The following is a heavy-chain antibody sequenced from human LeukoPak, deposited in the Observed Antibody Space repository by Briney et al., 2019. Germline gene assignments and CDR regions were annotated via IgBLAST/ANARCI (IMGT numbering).Heavy chain of an antibody. Sequence: SETLSLTCAVYGGSFSGYYWSWVRQPPEKGLEWIGEINHSGSTYYNPSLKSRVTISVDTSKNQFSLKLSSVTAADTAVYYCARDVRGSSWSNWFDPWGQGTLVTVSS. CDR1: GGSFSGYY. J-gene: IGHJ5*02. CDR2: INHSGST. D-gene: IGHD6-13*01. V-gene: IGHV4-34*01. CDR3: ARDVRGSSWSNWFDP.